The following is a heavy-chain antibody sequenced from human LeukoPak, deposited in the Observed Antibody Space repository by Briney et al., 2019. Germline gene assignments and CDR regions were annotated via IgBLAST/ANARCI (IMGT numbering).Heavy chain of an antibody. V-gene: IGHV3-30*18. Sequence: PGRPPRLSCAASGFTFSSYGMHWVRQAPGKGLEWVAVISYDGSNKYYADSVKGRFTISRDNSKNTLYLQMNSLRAEDTAVYYCAKDGHYYDSSGYSAEFGYWGQGTLVTVSS. J-gene: IGHJ4*02. CDR3: AKDGHYYDSSGYSAEFGY. D-gene: IGHD3-22*01. CDR1: GFTFSSYG. CDR2: ISYDGSNK.